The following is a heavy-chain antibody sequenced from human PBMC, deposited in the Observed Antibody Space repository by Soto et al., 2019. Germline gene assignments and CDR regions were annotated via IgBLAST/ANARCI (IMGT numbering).Heavy chain of an antibody. CDR1: GFTVSSNY. D-gene: IGHD2-8*01. V-gene: IGHV3-53*02. Sequence: EVQLVETGGGLIQPGGSLRLSCAASGFTVSSNYMSWVHQAPGKGLEWVSVIYSGGSTYYADSVKGRFTISRDNSKNTLYLQMNSLRAEDTAVYYCARDLTTNGVWWAGMDVWGQGTTVTVSS. CDR3: ARDLTTNGVWWAGMDV. J-gene: IGHJ6*02. CDR2: IYSGGST.